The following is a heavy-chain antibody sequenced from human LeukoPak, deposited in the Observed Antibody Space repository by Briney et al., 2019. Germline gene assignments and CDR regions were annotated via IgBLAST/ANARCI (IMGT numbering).Heavy chain of an antibody. D-gene: IGHD2-2*01. V-gene: IGHV1-3*01. CDR2: INAGNGNT. CDR3: AREDKVVVPAAIGY. J-gene: IGHJ4*02. CDR1: GYTFTSYA. Sequence: ASVKVSCKASGYTFTSYAMHWVRQAPGQRLEWMGWINAGNGNTKYSQKFQGRVTITRDTSASTAYMELSSLRSEDTAVYYCAREDKVVVPAAIGYWGQGTLVTVSS.